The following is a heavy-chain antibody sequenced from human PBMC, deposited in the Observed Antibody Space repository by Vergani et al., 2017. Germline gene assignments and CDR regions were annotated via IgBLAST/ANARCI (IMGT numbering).Heavy chain of an antibody. CDR3: GMYCNSPTCGTHPRVQNYGMDV. CDR1: GFTFSSYW. V-gene: IGHV3-7*03. D-gene: IGHD2-2*01. Sequence: EVQLLESGGGLVQPGGSLRLSCAASGFTFSSYWMSWVRQAPGKGLEGVANIKQDGSEKYYVDSVKGRFTISRDNAKNSLYLQMNSLRAEDTALYYCGMYCNSPTCGTHPRVQNYGMDVWGQGTTVTVSS. CDR2: IKQDGSEK. J-gene: IGHJ6*02.